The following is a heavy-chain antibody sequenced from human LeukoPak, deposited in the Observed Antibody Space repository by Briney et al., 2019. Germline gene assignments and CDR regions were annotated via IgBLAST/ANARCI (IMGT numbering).Heavy chain of an antibody. CDR1: GDSVSSDSAA. V-gene: IGHV6-1*01. Sequence: SQTLSLTCAISGDSVSSDSAAWNWIRQSPSRGLEWLGRTYYRSKWYNDYAVSVKSRITINPDTSKNQFSLNLNSVTAADTAVYYCTRAVITFGAAVAKGFDCWGQGTLVTVSS. J-gene: IGHJ4*02. CDR2: TYYRSKWYN. D-gene: IGHD3-16*01. CDR3: TRAVITFGAAVAKGFDC.